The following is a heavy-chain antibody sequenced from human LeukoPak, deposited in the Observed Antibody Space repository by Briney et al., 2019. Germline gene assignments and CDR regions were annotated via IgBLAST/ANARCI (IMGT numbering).Heavy chain of an antibody. Sequence: PSETLSLTCTVSGGSISSYYWSWIRQPAGKGLEWIGRIYTSGSTKYNPSLKSRVTISVDTSKNQFSLKLSSVTAADTAVYYCARVPSIRYSSSWCFPRGLKYFDYWGQGTLVTVSS. CDR1: GGSISSYY. J-gene: IGHJ4*02. CDR3: ARVPSIRYSSSWCFPRGLKYFDY. V-gene: IGHV4-4*07. D-gene: IGHD6-13*01. CDR2: IYTSGST.